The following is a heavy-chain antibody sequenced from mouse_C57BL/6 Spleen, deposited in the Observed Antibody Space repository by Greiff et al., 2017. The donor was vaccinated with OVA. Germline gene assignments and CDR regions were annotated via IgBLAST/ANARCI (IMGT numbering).Heavy chain of an antibody. V-gene: IGHV1-15*01. CDR2: IDPETGGT. Sequence: QVQLQQSGAELVRPGASVTLSCKASGYTFTDYEMHWVKQTPVHGLEWIGAIDPETGGTAYNQKFKGKAILTADKSSSTAYMELRSLTSEDSAVYYCTSYYYGSSYAMDYWGQGTSVTVSS. J-gene: IGHJ4*01. CDR1: GYTFTDYE. D-gene: IGHD1-1*01. CDR3: TSYYYGSSYAMDY.